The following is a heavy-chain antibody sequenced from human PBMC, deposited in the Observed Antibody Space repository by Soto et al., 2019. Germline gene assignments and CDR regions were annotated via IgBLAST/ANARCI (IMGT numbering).Heavy chain of an antibody. CDR3: ARDPGKDEAIDY. CDR2: IWHDGKNK. V-gene: IGHV3-33*01. J-gene: IGHJ4*02. CDR1: GFRFSNFG. Sequence: QVQVVESGGGVVQPGTSLGLSCAASGFRFSNFGMHWVRQAPGKGLEGVAVIWHDGKNKYYADSVEGRFTISRDNSKNTLYLQMNGVRAEDKAVYYCARDPGKDEAIDYGGQGTLVIVSS.